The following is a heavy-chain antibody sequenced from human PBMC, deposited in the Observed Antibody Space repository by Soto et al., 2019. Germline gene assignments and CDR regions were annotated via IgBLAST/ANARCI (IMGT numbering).Heavy chain of an antibody. Sequence: PSETLSLTCTVSGDSISAYSWSWVRQPPGKGLEWIGNIHYNGNTKYSPSLKSRVTMSVDTSKNHFSLRLISVTAADTAIYFCAREGNLGRWLQPLDFWGQGNLVTVFS. V-gene: IGHV4-59*01. CDR2: IHYNGNT. J-gene: IGHJ4*02. D-gene: IGHD5-12*01. CDR1: GDSISAYS. CDR3: AREGNLGRWLQPLDF.